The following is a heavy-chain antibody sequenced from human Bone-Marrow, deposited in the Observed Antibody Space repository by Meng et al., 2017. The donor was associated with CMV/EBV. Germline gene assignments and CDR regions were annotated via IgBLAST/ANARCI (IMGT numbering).Heavy chain of an antibody. CDR3: ARTDSRFDP. V-gene: IGHV1-46*01. Sequence: ASVKVSCKASGYSLSNSFVHWVRQAPGQGLEWMTRIDPTGDHITYAQKFQGRVTLTRDTSTTTVSLELTSLTSEDTAVYYCARTDSRFDPWGQGTLVTVSS. CDR2: IDPTGDHI. CDR1: GYSLSNSF. J-gene: IGHJ5*02. D-gene: IGHD3-22*01.